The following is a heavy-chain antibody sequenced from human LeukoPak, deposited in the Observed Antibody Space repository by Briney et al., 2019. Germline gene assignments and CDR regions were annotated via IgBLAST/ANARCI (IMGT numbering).Heavy chain of an antibody. CDR2: IYYSGST. D-gene: IGHD3-22*01. CDR3: AGLYYYDSSGYY. J-gene: IGHJ4*02. V-gene: IGHV4-39*07. CDR1: GGSISSSSYY. Sequence: SETLSLTCTVSGGSISSSSYYWGWIRQPPGKGLEWIRSIYYSGSTYYNPSLKSRVTISVDTSKDQFSPKLSSVTAADTAVYYCAGLYYYDSSGYYWGQGTLVTVSS.